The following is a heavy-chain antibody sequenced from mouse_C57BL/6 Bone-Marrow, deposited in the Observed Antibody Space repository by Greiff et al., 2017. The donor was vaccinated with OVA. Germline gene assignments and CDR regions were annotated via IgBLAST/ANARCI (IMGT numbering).Heavy chain of an antibody. Sequence: VQLQQSGAELVRPGTSVKVSCKASGYAFTNYLIEWVKQRPGQGLEWIGVINPGSGGTNYNEKFKGKATLTADKSSSTAYMQLSSLTSEDSAVYFCARTYYYGSSYHYYAMDYWGQGTSVTVSS. CDR3: ARTYYYGSSYHYYAMDY. D-gene: IGHD1-1*01. V-gene: IGHV1-54*01. J-gene: IGHJ4*01. CDR1: GYAFTNYL. CDR2: INPGSGGT.